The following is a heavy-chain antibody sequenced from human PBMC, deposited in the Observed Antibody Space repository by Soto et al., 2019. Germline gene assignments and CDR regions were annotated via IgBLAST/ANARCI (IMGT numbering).Heavy chain of an antibody. V-gene: IGHV4-4*02. J-gene: IGHJ5*02. Sequence: SETLSLTCAVSGGSITSANWWTWVRQPPGGGLEWIGEISHSGITNYKASLKSRVTMSVDKTKNDVSLKLTSVTAADTAVYYCARVLRGWFDPWGQGTPVTVSS. CDR1: GGSITSANW. CDR2: ISHSGIT. CDR3: ARVLRGWFDP.